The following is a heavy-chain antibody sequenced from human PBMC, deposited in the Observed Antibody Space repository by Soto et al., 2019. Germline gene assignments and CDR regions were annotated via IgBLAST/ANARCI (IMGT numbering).Heavy chain of an antibody. CDR1: GFTFRSYS. CDR3: ARGRITMVRGASDFDY. V-gene: IGHV3-48*02. J-gene: IGHJ4*02. CDR2: ISSSSSTI. Sequence: GGSLRLYCAASGFTFRSYSMNGVRPAPGKGLEWVSYISSSSSTIYHADSVKGRFTISRDNAKNSLYLQMNSLRDEDTAVYYCARGRITMVRGASDFDYWGQGTLVTVS. D-gene: IGHD3-10*01.